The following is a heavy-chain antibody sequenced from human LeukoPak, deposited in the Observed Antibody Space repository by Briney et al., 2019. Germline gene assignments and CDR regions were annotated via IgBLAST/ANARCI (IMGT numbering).Heavy chain of an antibody. V-gene: IGHV4-34*01. D-gene: IGHD1-26*01. CDR1: GGSFSGYY. CDR2: INHSGST. CDR3: ARRSGSYFDY. J-gene: IGHJ4*02. Sequence: SETLSLTCAVYGGSFSGYYWSWIRQPPGKGLEWIGEINHSGSTNYNLSLKSRVTISVDTSKNQFSLKLSSVAAADTAVYYCARRSGSYFDYWGQGTLVTGS.